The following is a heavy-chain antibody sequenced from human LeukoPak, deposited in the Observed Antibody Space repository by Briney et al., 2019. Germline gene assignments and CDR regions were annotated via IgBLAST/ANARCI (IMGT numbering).Heavy chain of an antibody. CDR3: ARASGSYYVERYAFDI. J-gene: IGHJ3*02. D-gene: IGHD3-10*01. Sequence: SETLSLTCTVSGGSISGYYWSWIRQPPGKGLEWIGYIYYSGSTNYNPSLKSRVTISVDTSKNHVSLKLSSVTAAVTAVYYCARASGSYYVERYAFDIWGQGTIVTVFS. CDR2: IYYSGST. V-gene: IGHV4-59*01. CDR1: GGSISGYY.